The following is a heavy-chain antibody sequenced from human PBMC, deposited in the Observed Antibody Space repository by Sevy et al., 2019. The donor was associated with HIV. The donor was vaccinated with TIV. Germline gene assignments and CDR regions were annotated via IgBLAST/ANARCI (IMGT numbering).Heavy chain of an antibody. CDR1: GFTFSSYA. J-gene: IGHJ4*02. V-gene: IGHV3-30*04. Sequence: GGSLRLSCAASGFTFSSYAMHWVRQAPGKGLEWVAVISYDGSNKYYADSVKGRFTISRDNSKNTLYLQMNSLRAEDTAVYYCVRGPAYYDSSGYFDDWGQGTLVTVSS. D-gene: IGHD3-22*01. CDR3: VRGPAYYDSSGYFDD. CDR2: ISYDGSNK.